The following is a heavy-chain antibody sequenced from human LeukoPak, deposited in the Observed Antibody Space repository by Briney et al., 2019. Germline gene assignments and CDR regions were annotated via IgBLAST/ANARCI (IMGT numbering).Heavy chain of an antibody. D-gene: IGHD6-19*01. J-gene: IGHJ4*02. CDR3: AREGREWLSVGIDY. Sequence: GRSLRLSCAASGFTFSSYAMHWVRQAPGKGLEWVAVISYDGSNKYYADSVKGRFTISRDNSKNTLYLQMNSLRAEDTAVYYCAREGREWLSVGIDYWGRGTLVTVSS. CDR2: ISYDGSNK. CDR1: GFTFSSYA. V-gene: IGHV3-30-3*01.